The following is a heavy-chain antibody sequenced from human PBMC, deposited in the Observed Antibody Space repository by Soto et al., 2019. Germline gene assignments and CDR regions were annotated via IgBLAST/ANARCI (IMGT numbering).Heavy chain of an antibody. J-gene: IGHJ4*02. V-gene: IGHV4-59*11. Sequence: SETLSLTCTVSGGSINNHYWSWIRQPPGKGLEWIGYIYYSGSTNYNPSLKSRVTISVATSKNQFSLKLNSVTAADTAVYYCARSGGSLDYWGQGTLVTVSS. D-gene: IGHD2-15*01. CDR3: ARSGGSLDY. CDR1: GGSINNHY. CDR2: IYYSGST.